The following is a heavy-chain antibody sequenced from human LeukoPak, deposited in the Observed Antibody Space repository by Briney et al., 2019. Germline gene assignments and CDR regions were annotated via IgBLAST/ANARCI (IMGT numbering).Heavy chain of an antibody. CDR2: ISGSGGST. CDR1: GFTFRNHA. V-gene: IGHV3-23*01. CDR3: AKDRSSGWYGY. Sequence: GGSLRLSCAASGFTFRNHAMNWVRQAPGKGLEWVSAISGSGGSTYYADSAKGRFTISRDNSKNTLYLQMNSLRAEDTAVYYCAKDRSSGWYGYWGQGTLVTVSS. J-gene: IGHJ4*02. D-gene: IGHD6-19*01.